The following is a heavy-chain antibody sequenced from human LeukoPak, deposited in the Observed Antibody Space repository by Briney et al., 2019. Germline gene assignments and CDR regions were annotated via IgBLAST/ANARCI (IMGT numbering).Heavy chain of an antibody. Sequence: PSQTLSLTCTVSGGSISSGGYYWSWIRQPPGKGLEWIGYIYHSGSTYYNPSLKSRVTISVDRSKNQFSLKLSSVTAADTAVYYCARAAWSLVKGVFDYWGQGTLVTVSS. V-gene: IGHV4-30-2*01. CDR2: IYHSGST. CDR1: GGSISSGGYY. D-gene: IGHD6-6*01. J-gene: IGHJ4*02. CDR3: ARAAWSLVKGVFDY.